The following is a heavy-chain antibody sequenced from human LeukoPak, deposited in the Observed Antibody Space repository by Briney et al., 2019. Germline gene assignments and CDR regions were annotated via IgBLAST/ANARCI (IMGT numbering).Heavy chain of an antibody. CDR3: ARGTMVRGVPGISYYYYYMDV. J-gene: IGHJ6*03. CDR2: IIPIFGTA. D-gene: IGHD3-10*01. CDR1: GGTFSSYA. V-gene: IGHV1-69*13. Sequence: SVKVSCKASGGTFSSYAISWVRQAPGQGLEWMGGIIPIFGTANYAQKFQGRVTITADESTSTAYMELSSLRSEDTAVYYCARGTMVRGVPGISYYYYYMDVWGKGTTVTISS.